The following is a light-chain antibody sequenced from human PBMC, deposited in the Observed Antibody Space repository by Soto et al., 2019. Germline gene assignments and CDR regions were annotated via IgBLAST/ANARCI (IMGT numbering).Light chain of an antibody. Sequence: EVVMTQSPATVTVSPGEGVTLSCRASQTISNDLAWYQQKPGQAPRLLIYGASTRATGVPARFSGGGSGTEFTLTISSLQSEDFAFYYCQQNNKWPTVTFGGGTKVDIK. CDR1: QTISND. CDR3: QQNNKWPTVT. J-gene: IGKJ4*01. CDR2: GAS. V-gene: IGKV3-15*01.